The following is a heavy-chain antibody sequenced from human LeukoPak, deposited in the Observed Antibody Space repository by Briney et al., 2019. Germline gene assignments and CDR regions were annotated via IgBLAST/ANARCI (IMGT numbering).Heavy chain of an antibody. Sequence: PGGSLRLSCAASGFTFSSYSMNWVRQAPGKGLEWVSSISSSSSYIYYADSVKGRFTISRDNSKNTLYLQVNSLRAEDTAMYYCARLTKTGYWYFDLWGRGTLVTVSS. J-gene: IGHJ2*01. V-gene: IGHV3-21*04. D-gene: IGHD1-1*01. CDR1: GFTFSSYS. CDR3: ARLTKTGYWYFDL. CDR2: ISSSSSYI.